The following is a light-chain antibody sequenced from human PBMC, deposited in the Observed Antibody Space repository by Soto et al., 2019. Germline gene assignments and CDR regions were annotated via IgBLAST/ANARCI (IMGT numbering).Light chain of an antibody. Sequence: DIQMTQSPSTLSASVGDRVTITCRASQSISSWLAWYQQKPGKAPKLLIYDASSLESGVPSRFSGSGSGIEFTLTISSLQPDDFATYYCQQYNSYSPTFGHGTKVDIK. CDR2: DAS. CDR3: QQYNSYSPT. CDR1: QSISSW. J-gene: IGKJ1*01. V-gene: IGKV1-5*01.